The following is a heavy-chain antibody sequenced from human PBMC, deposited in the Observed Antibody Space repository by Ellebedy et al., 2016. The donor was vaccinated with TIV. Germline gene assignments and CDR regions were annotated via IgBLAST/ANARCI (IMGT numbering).Heavy chain of an antibody. CDR2: ITVSSHI. CDR3: ARLNYGDYGTFDI. V-gene: IGHV3-21*01. D-gene: IGHD4-17*01. J-gene: IGHJ3*02. Sequence: PSETLSLTCAASGFTFSSYWMSWVRQAPGKGLEWVSSITVSSHIYSADSVKGRFTISRDNAKNSLFLQMSSLRAEDTAVYYCARLNYGDYGTFDIWGQGTMVTVSS. CDR1: GFTFSSYW.